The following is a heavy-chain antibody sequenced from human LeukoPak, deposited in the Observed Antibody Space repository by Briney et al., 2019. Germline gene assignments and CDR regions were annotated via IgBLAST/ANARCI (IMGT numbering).Heavy chain of an antibody. CDR3: AKHSGSYFIYHVDS. V-gene: IGHV3-23*01. CDR2: ISGSAYSS. Sequence: GGSLRPSCAASGFTFSSYGMSWVRQAPGRGLEWVSTISGSAYSSYYADSVKGRFTISRDNSANTLYLQMNSLRAEDTALYYCAKHSGSYFIYHVDSWGQGTLVTVSS. CDR1: GFTFSSYG. J-gene: IGHJ4*02. D-gene: IGHD1-26*01.